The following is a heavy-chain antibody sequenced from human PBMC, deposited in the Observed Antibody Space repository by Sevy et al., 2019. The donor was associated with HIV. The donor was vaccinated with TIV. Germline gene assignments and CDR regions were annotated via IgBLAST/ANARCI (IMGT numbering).Heavy chain of an antibody. CDR2: ISGSGGST. V-gene: IGHV3-23*01. D-gene: IGHD2-15*01. J-gene: IGHJ4*02. CDR3: AKDLGDRGIDFVVVVAAGYFDY. Sequence: GGSLRLSCAASGFTFSSYAMSWVRQAPGKGLEWVSAISGSGGSTYYADSVKGRFTISRDNSKNTLYLQLNSLRAEDTAVDYCAKDLGDRGIDFVVVVAAGYFDYWGQGTLVTVSS. CDR1: GFTFSSYA.